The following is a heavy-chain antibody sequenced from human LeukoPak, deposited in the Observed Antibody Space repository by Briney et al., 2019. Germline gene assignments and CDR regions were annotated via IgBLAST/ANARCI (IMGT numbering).Heavy chain of an antibody. Sequence: ASVKVSCTASGYTFTVYYMHWVRQAPGQGREWMGWINPNSGGTNYAQHFQGRVTMTTDTSISTAYMELTRLTSDDTAVYYCARTVVASTPDYNWFDPWGQGTLVTVSS. CDR1: GYTFTVYY. CDR2: INPNSGGT. CDR3: ARTVVASTPDYNWFDP. J-gene: IGHJ5*02. D-gene: IGHD2-15*01. V-gene: IGHV1-2*02.